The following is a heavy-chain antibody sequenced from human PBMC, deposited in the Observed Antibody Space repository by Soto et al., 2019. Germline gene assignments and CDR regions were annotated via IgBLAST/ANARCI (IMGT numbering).Heavy chain of an antibody. Sequence: PSETLSLTCAVSGGSISSGGYSWSWIRQPPGKGLEWIGEINHSGSTNYNPSLKSRVTISVDTSKNQFSLKLSSVTAADTAVYYCARRYYYGSGSYYTQFYGSLWGQGTLVTVSS. CDR1: GGSISSGGYS. D-gene: IGHD3-10*01. J-gene: IGHJ4*02. CDR3: ARRYYYGSGSYYTQFYGSL. CDR2: INHSGST. V-gene: IGHV4-34*01.